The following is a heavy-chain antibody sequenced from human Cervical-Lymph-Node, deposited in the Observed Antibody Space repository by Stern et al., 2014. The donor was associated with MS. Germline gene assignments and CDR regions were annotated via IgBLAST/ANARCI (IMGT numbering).Heavy chain of an antibody. V-gene: IGHV4-61*02. J-gene: IGHJ5*02. Sequence: AQLVESGPGLVKPSQTLSLTCTVSGGSISSSGYYWSWIRQPADKGLEWIGRIHDSGSTYYNPSLKSRVTLSKDTAKNQFSLKLPSVTAADTAVYYCATTRWDLFTWNWFDPWGQGTLVTVSS. CDR3: ATTRWDLFTWNWFDP. D-gene: IGHD1-26*01. CDR1: GGSISSSGYY. CDR2: IHDSGST.